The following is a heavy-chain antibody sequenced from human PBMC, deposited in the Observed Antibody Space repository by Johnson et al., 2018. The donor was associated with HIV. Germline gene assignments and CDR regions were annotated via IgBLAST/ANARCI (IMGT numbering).Heavy chain of an antibody. D-gene: IGHD1-1*01. Sequence: QVQLVESGGGVVQPGRSLRLSCAASGFSFSYYAMHWVRQAPGKGLEWVAVISYDGSNKYYADSVKGRFTISRDNSKNTLYLQMNSLRAEDTAVYYCAREGGNNWNDIAFDIWGQGTMVTVSS. CDR3: AREGGNNWNDIAFDI. V-gene: IGHV3-30*04. CDR1: GFSFSYYA. J-gene: IGHJ3*02. CDR2: ISYDGSNK.